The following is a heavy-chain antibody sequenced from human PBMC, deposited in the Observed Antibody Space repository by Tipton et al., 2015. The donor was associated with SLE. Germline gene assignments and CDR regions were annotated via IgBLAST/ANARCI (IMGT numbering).Heavy chain of an antibody. CDR3: ARATDWNLSPDV. V-gene: IGHV4-31*03. CDR1: GGSMKRGGYY. Sequence: TLSLTCIVSGGSMKRGGYYWSWIRQVPGKGLDWIGHIYYSGNTYYNPSLGSRLTISVDTSKDQFSLRLTSVTAADTAVYYCARATDWNLSPDVWGKGTTVTVSS. D-gene: IGHD1-7*01. CDR2: IYYSGNT. J-gene: IGHJ6*04.